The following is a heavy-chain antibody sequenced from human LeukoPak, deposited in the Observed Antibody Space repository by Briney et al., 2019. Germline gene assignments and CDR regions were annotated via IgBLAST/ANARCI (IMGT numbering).Heavy chain of an antibody. Sequence: SDTLSLTYAVYSGSFSPYLWSWIRQPPGKGLEWIAEISHSGNANYNPSLKSRVAISVDPSKNQFSPTMNSVTAADTAVYYCARRRNWNDVLDSWGQGTLVTVSS. V-gene: IGHV4-34*01. CDR1: SGSFSPYL. D-gene: IGHD1-1*01. CDR3: ARRRNWNDVLDS. J-gene: IGHJ4*02. CDR2: ISHSGNA.